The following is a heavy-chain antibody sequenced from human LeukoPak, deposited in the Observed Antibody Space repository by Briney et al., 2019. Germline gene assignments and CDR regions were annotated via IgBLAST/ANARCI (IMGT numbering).Heavy chain of an antibody. V-gene: IGHV4-39*01. CDR1: GGSLTTNNYY. J-gene: IGHJ5*02. Sequence: PSETLSLTCTVSGGSLTTNNYYWGWIRQPPGKGLEWIGSIFDSGSSYYNPSLNSRATIAVDPSKIKLFLKLSYVTAADTAVYYCARHLEYLWIDPWGQGTLVPVFS. CDR2: IFDSGSS. CDR3: ARHLEYLWIDP. D-gene: IGHD2/OR15-2a*01.